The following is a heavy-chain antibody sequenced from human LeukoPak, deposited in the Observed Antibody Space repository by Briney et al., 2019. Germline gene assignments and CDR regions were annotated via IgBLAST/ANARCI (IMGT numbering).Heavy chain of an antibody. Sequence: PSETLSLTCTVSGGSISSYYWSWIRQPPGKGLEWIGYIYYSGSTNYNPSLKSRVTISVDTSKNQFSLKLSSVTAADTAVYYCARGAGYSYGSYYFDYWGQGTLVTVSS. CDR3: ARGAGYSYGSYYFDY. CDR1: GGSISSYY. V-gene: IGHV4-59*01. D-gene: IGHD5-18*01. J-gene: IGHJ4*02. CDR2: IYYSGST.